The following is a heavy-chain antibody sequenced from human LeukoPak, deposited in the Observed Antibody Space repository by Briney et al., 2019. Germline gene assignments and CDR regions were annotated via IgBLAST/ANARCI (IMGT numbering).Heavy chain of an antibody. Sequence: GGSLRLSCAASGFTFSSYWMSWVRQAPGKGLEWVANIKQDGSEKYYVDSVKGRFTISRDNAKNSLYLQMNSLRAEDTAVYYCARDLGTMVRGVQRGGYWGQGTLVTVSS. CDR2: IKQDGSEK. CDR3: ARDLGTMVRGVQRGGY. CDR1: GFTFSSYW. V-gene: IGHV3-7*01. J-gene: IGHJ4*02. D-gene: IGHD3-10*01.